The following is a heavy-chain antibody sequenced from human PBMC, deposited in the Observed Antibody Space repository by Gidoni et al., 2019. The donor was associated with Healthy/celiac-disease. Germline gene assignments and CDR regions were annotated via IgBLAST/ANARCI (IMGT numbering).Heavy chain of an antibody. J-gene: IGHJ6*02. Sequence: QVQLVQSGAEVKKPGASVKVSCKASGYTFTGYYIHWVRQAPGQGLEWMGWINPNSGGTNYAQKCQGRVTMTRDTSISTAYMEMSRLRSDDTAVYYCARVHGTGDPVLAAAYYGMDVWGQGTTVTVSS. D-gene: IGHD7-27*01. CDR1: GYTFTGYY. CDR2: INPNSGGT. V-gene: IGHV1-2*02. CDR3: ARVHGTGDPVLAAAYYGMDV.